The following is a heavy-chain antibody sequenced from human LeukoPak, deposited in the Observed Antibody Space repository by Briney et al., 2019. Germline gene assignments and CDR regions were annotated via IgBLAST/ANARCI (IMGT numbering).Heavy chain of an antibody. CDR1: GFTFSSYD. CDR2: IGTAGHT. Sequence: GGCLRLSCAASGFTFSSYDMHWVRQATGKGLEWVSAIGTAGHTYYPDSVKGRFTISRENAKNSLYLQMNSMRAGDTAVYYCARPYGGNPATYLGMDVWGQGTTVTVSS. D-gene: IGHD4-23*01. J-gene: IGHJ6*02. V-gene: IGHV3-13*01. CDR3: ARPYGGNPATYLGMDV.